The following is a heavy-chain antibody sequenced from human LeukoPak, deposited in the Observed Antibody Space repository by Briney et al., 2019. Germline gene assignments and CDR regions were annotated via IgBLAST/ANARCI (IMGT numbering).Heavy chain of an antibody. J-gene: IGHJ6*02. CDR2: INSDGSST. CDR1: GFTFSSYW. V-gene: IGHV3-74*01. D-gene: IGHD7-27*01. CDR3: AKRGTRATHGMDV. Sequence: GGSLRLSCAASGFTFSSYWMHWVRQAPGKGLVWVSRINSDGSSTSYADSVKGRFTISRDNSKNTVDLQMNSLRVEDTAVYYCAKRGTRATHGMDVWGQGTTVTVSS.